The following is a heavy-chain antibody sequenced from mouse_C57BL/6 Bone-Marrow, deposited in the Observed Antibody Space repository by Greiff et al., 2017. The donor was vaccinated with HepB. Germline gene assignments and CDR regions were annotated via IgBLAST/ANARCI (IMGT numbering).Heavy chain of an antibody. D-gene: IGHD1-1*01. V-gene: IGHV1-81*01. CDR3: ARWSYSSSYFDY. Sequence: VQLQESGAELARPGASVKLSCKASGYTFTSYGISWVKQRTGQGLEWIGEIYPRSGNTYYNEKFKGKATLTADKSSSPAYMELRSLTSEDSAVYFCARWSYSSSYFDYWGEGTTLTVSS. CDR1: GYTFTSYG. CDR2: IYPRSGNT. J-gene: IGHJ2*01.